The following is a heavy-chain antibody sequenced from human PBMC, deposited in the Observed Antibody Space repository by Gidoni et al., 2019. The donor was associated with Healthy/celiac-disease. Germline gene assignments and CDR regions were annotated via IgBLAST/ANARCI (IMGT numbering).Heavy chain of an antibody. J-gene: IGHJ4*02. D-gene: IGHD1-1*01. Sequence: EVQLLESGGVLVQPWGSLRLSCAAPGLTFRSYAMSWVRQAPGKGLEWVSAISGSGGSTYYADAVKGRFTISRDNSKNTLYLQMNSLRAEDTAVYYCAKICVGGTPTYYFDYWGQGTLVTVSS. V-gene: IGHV3-23*01. CDR3: AKICVGGTPTYYFDY. CDR1: GLTFRSYA. CDR2: ISGSGGST.